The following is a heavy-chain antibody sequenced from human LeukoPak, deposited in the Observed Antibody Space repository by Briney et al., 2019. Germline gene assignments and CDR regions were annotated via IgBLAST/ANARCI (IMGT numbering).Heavy chain of an antibody. CDR1: GGSISSSSYY. CDR3: ASIGTRSEYY. Sequence: SETLSLTCTVSGGSISSSSYYWGWIRQPPGKGLEWIGSIYYSGGTYYNPSLKSRVTISVDTSKNQFSLKLSSVTAADTAVYYCASIGTRSEYYWGQGTLVTVSS. CDR2: IYYSGGT. V-gene: IGHV4-39*01. D-gene: IGHD6-13*01. J-gene: IGHJ4*02.